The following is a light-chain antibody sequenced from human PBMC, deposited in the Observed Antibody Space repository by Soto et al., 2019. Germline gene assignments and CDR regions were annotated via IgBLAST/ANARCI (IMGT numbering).Light chain of an antibody. Sequence: DIQMTQSPSSLSASVGDRVTITCQASQDIRNYLNWYQQKSGKAPKLLIYDASNLERGVPSRFSGSGSGTDFTFTISSLQPEDIATYYCQQYDNVPTFGQGTKVELK. J-gene: IGKJ1*01. CDR3: QQYDNVPT. CDR2: DAS. CDR1: QDIRNY. V-gene: IGKV1-33*01.